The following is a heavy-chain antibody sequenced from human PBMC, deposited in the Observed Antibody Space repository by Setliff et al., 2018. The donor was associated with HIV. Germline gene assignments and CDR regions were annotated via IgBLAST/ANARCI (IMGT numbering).Heavy chain of an antibody. J-gene: IGHJ4*02. V-gene: IGHV4-34*01. D-gene: IGHD3-3*01. CDR2: INHSGST. CDR1: GGSFSGYY. Sequence: LSLTCAVYGGSFSGYYWSWIRQPPGKGLEWIGEINHSGSTNYNMSLWSRVTISLDASRNQFSLELISVTAADTAVYYCARDDTYDFWGGHGHLDSWGQGILVTVSS. CDR3: ARDDTYDFWGGHGHLDS.